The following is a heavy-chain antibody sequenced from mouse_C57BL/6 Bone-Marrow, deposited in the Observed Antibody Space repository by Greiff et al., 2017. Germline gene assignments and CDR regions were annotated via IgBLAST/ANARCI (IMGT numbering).Heavy chain of an antibody. J-gene: IGHJ2*01. V-gene: IGHV1-78*01. CDR2: VYPRDGST. D-gene: IGHD2-4*01. Sequence: QVQLQQSDAELVKPGASVKISCKVSGYTFTDHTIHWMKQRPEQGLEWIGYVYPRDGSTKYNEKFKGKATLTADKSSSTAYMQLNSLTSEDSAVYFCARKPYYDYDGGYFDYWGQGTTLTVSS. CDR1: GYTFTDHT. CDR3: ARKPYYDYDGGYFDY.